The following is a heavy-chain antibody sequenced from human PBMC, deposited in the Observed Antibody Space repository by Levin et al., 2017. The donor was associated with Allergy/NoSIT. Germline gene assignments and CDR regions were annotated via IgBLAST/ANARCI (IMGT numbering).Heavy chain of an antibody. J-gene: IGHJ1*01. CDR1: GFTFTTYS. CDR2: ISSSSSYI. Sequence: KSGGSLRLSCAASGFTFTTYSMNWVRQAPGKGLEWVSSISSSSSYILYADSVRGRFTVSRDNAKNSLYLQMDSLRAEDTAVYYCARGQYTSGLRAEYFHHWGQGTLVTVSS. V-gene: IGHV3-21*01. D-gene: IGHD6-19*01. CDR3: ARGQYTSGLRAEYFHH.